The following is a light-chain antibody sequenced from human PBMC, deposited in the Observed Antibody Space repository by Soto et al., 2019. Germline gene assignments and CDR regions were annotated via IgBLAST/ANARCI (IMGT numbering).Light chain of an antibody. CDR3: QQYGSSPPET. V-gene: IGKV3-20*01. CDR2: GAS. CDR1: QSVSSSY. J-gene: IGKJ3*01. Sequence: EIVLTQSPGTLSLSPGERATLSCRASQSVSSSYLAWYQQKPGQAPRLLIYGASSRATGIPDRFSGSGSGTDFTLTISGLEPEDFAVYYCQQYGSSPPETFGPGTKVDIK.